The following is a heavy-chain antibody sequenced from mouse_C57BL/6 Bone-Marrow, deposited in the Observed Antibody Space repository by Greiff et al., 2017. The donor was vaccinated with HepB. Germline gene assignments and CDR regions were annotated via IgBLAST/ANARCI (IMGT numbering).Heavy chain of an antibody. CDR2: IDPETGGT. J-gene: IGHJ3*01. CDR1: GYTFTDYE. V-gene: IGHV1-15*01. CDR3: TKLRLRPAWFAY. D-gene: IGHD3-2*02. Sequence: QVQLKESGAELVRPGASVTLSCKASGYTFTDYEMHWVKQTPVHGLEWIGAIDPETGGTAYNQKFKGKAILTADKSSSTAYMELRSLTSEDSAVYYCTKLRLRPAWFAYWGQGTLVTVSA.